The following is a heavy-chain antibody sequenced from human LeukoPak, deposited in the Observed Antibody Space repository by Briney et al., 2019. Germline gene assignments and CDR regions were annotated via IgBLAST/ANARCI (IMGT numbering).Heavy chain of an antibody. D-gene: IGHD3-22*01. CDR3: ARGDYDSSGYPAPLADY. J-gene: IGHJ4*02. V-gene: IGHV4-30-2*01. CDR2: IYHSGST. CDR1: GGSISSGGYS. Sequence: SETLSLTCAVSGGSISSGGYSWSWIRQPPGKGLEWIGYIYHSGSTYYNPSLKSRVTISVDRSKNQFSLKLSSVTAADTAVYYCARGDYDSSGYPAPLADYWGQGTLVTVSS.